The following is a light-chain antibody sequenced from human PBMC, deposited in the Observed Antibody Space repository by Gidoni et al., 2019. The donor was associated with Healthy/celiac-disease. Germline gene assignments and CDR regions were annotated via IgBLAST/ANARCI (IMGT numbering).Light chain of an antibody. CDR2: GAS. Sequence: IVLTQSPGTLSLPPGERATLSCRASQSVSSSYLAWYQQKPGQAPRLLIYGASSRATGIPDRFSGSGSGTDFTLTISRLEPEDFAVYYCQQYGSSPTLTFGGGTKVEIK. V-gene: IGKV3-20*01. CDR3: QQYGSSPTLT. J-gene: IGKJ4*01. CDR1: QSVSSSY.